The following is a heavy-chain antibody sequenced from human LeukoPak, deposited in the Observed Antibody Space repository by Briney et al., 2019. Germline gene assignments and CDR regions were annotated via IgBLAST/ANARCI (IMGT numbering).Heavy chain of an antibody. CDR1: GFTFSSYG. CDR3: ARVPAYCGGDCYSDY. J-gene: IGHJ4*02. CDR2: ISSSSSTI. D-gene: IGHD2-21*02. V-gene: IGHV3-48*02. Sequence: GGSLRLSCAASGFTFSSYGMHWVRQAPGKGLEWASYISSSSSTIYYADSVKGRFTISRDNAKNSLYLQVNSLSDEDTAVYYCARVPAYCGGDCYSDYWGQGTLVTVSS.